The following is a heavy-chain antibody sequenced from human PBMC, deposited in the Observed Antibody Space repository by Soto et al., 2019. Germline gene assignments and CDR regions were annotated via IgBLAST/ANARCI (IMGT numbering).Heavy chain of an antibody. CDR3: ARNKGYCSSTSCYGMDV. CDR1: GYSFTSYW. CDR2: IYPGDSDT. Sequence: GESLKISCTGSGYSFTSYWIVWVRQMPGKGLEWMGTIYPGDSDTRYSPSFQGQVTISADKSISTAYLQWNSLKASDTAMYFCARNKGYCSSTSCYGMDVWGQGATVTVSS. J-gene: IGHJ6*02. D-gene: IGHD2-2*01. V-gene: IGHV5-51*01.